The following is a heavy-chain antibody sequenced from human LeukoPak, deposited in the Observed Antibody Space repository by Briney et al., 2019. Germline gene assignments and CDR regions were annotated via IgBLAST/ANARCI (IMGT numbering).Heavy chain of an antibody. V-gene: IGHV4-38-2*02. J-gene: IGHJ4*02. Sequence: SETLSLTCTVSGYSISSGYYWGWIRQPPGKGLEWIGEINHSGSTNYNPSLKSRVTISVDTSKNQFSLKLSSVTAADTAVYYCARLRAPYYDYVWGSYRLYYFDYWGQGTLVTVSS. CDR3: ARLRAPYYDYVWGSYRLYYFDY. CDR1: GYSISSGYY. D-gene: IGHD3-16*02. CDR2: INHSGST.